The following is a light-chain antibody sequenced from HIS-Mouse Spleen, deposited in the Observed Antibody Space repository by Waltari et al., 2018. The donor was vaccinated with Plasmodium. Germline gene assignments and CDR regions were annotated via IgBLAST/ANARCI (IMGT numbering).Light chain of an antibody. J-gene: IGLJ3*02. CDR3: YSTDSSGNHRV. CDR2: EDS. Sequence: SYVLTQPPSVSVAPGQTARITCGGHNIGSKSVTWYQQKSGQAPVLVIYEDSKRPSGIPERFSGSSSGTMATLTISGAQVEDEADYYCYSTDSSGNHRVFGGGTKLTVL. CDR1: NIGSKS. V-gene: IGLV3-10*01.